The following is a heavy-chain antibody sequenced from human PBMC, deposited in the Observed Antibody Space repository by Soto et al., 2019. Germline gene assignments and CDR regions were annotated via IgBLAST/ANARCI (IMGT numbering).Heavy chain of an antibody. Sequence: ASVKVSCKASGYTFTSYGISWVRQAPGQGLEWMGRIIPILGIANYAQKFQGRVTITADKSTSTAYMELSSLRSEDTAVYYCARATVTVYYYYGMDVWGQGTTVTVSS. CDR1: GYTFTSYG. D-gene: IGHD4-17*01. J-gene: IGHJ6*02. V-gene: IGHV1-69*04. CDR3: ARATVTVYYYYGMDV. CDR2: IIPILGIA.